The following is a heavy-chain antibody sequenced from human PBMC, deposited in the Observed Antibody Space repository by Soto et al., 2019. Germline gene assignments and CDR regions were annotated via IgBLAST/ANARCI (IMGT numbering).Heavy chain of an antibody. Sequence: QVQLQQWGAGLLKPSETLSLTCAVYGGSFSGYDWSWIRQPPGKGLEWIGEINHSGSTNYNPSLKSRVTISVDTSKNQFSLKLSSVTAADTAVYYCARALGGYFDWLPLRGGQGTLVTVSS. CDR2: INHSGST. CDR3: ARALGGYFDWLPLR. V-gene: IGHV4-34*01. CDR1: GGSFSGYD. D-gene: IGHD3-9*01. J-gene: IGHJ4*02.